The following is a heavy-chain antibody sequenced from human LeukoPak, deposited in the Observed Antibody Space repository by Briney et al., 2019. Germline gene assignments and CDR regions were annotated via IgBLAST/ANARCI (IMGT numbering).Heavy chain of an antibody. D-gene: IGHD2-15*01. CDR1: GFTFSDYA. J-gene: IGHJ5*02. V-gene: IGHV3-30*01. Sequence: GRSLRLSCAASGFTFSDYALHWVRQALGKGLEWVAVISYDGSNKYYADSVKGRFTISRDNSKNTLYLQMNSLRAEDTAVYYCAKGRGFYVYCRAGSCSTFDPWGQGTLVTVSS. CDR2: ISYDGSNK. CDR3: AKGRGFYVYCRAGSCSTFDP.